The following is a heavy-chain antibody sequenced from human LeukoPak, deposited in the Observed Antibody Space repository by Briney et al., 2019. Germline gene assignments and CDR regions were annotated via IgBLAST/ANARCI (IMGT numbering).Heavy chain of an antibody. CDR3: VRDTAMVTLNFDY. CDR1: GYTLSSYT. CDR2: INAGNGNT. D-gene: IGHD5-18*01. J-gene: IGHJ4*02. V-gene: IGHV1-3*01. Sequence: ASVKVSCKASGYTLSSYTMHWVRQAPGQRLEWMGWINAGNGNTKYSQKFQGRVTITRDTSANTACMELSSLRSEDTAVYYCVRDTAMVTLNFDYWGQGTLVTVSS.